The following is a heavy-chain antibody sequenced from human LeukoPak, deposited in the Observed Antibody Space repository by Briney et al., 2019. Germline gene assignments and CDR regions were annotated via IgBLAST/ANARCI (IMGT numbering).Heavy chain of an antibody. Sequence: GGSLRLSCAASGFIFNNYWIRWVRQAPGEGLEWVANIKQDGSEKYYVDSVKGRFTISRDNAKNSLYLQMNSLRAEDTAVYYCARQRRYCSGDNCYQRTFDYWGQGTLETVSS. CDR3: ARQRRYCSGDNCYQRTFDY. V-gene: IGHV3-7*01. CDR1: GFIFNNYW. D-gene: IGHD2-15*01. CDR2: IKQDGSEK. J-gene: IGHJ4*02.